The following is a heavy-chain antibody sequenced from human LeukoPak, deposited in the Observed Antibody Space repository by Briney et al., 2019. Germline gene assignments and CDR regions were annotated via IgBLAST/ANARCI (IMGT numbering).Heavy chain of an antibody. CDR3: ARLNLWFGAFDY. CDR2: ISSSGSTI. D-gene: IGHD3-10*01. Sequence: SGGSLRLSCAASGFSFSSYEMNWVRQAPGKGLEWVSYISSSGSTIYYADSVKGRFTISRDNAKNSLYLQMNSLRAEDTAVYYCARLNLWFGAFDYWGQGTLVTVSS. J-gene: IGHJ4*02. CDR1: GFSFSSYE. V-gene: IGHV3-48*03.